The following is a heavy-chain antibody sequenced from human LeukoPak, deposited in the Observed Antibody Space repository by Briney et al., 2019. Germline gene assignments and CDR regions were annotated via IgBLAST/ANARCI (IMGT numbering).Heavy chain of an antibody. CDR3: ARSRGGDPAEYFQH. J-gene: IGHJ1*01. CDR2: IYYSGST. CDR1: GGSISSYY. Sequence: SETLSLTYTVSGGSISSYYWSWIRQPPGKGLEWIGYIYYSGSTNYNPSLKSRVTISVDTSKNQFSLKLSSVTAADTAVYYCARSRGGDPAEYFQHWGQGTLVTVSS. D-gene: IGHD2-21*02. V-gene: IGHV4-59*01.